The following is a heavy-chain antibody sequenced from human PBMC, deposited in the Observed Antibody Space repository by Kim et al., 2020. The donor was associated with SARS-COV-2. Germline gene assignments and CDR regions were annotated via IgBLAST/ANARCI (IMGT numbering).Heavy chain of an antibody. J-gene: IGHJ6*02. CDR3: ARPSKEHKWDGLDV. CDR1: GFMFSDYA. CDR2: ISGGGRST. V-gene: IGHV3-23*01. D-gene: IGHD1-26*01. Sequence: GGSLRLSCAASGFMFSDYAMSWVRQAPGKGLEWVSGISGGGRSTYYADSVQGRFTISRDNSETTYLQMNSLRVDDTAIYYCARPSKEHKWDGLDVWGQGTTVTVSS.